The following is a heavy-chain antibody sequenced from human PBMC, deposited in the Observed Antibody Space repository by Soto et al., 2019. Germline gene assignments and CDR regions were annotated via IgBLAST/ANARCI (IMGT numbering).Heavy chain of an antibody. CDR1: GGSISSSSNH. D-gene: IGHD4-17*01. V-gene: IGHV4-39*01. CDR2: IYYIENT. CDR3: ATHPPYGPLDH. Sequence: QLQLQESGPGLVKPSETLSLTCTVSGGSISSSSNHWGWIRQPPGKGLEWIGNIYYIENTYYNPSLKSRVTISVDTSKNQCSLRLTSVTAADTAVYYCATHPPYGPLDHWGQGTLVTVSS. J-gene: IGHJ4*02.